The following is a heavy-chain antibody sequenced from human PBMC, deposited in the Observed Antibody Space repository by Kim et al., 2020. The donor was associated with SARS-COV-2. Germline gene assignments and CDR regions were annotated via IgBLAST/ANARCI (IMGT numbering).Heavy chain of an antibody. CDR1: GFTFSSYA. CDR2: ISYDGSNK. CDR3: ARGLGSGSYYNAFYYYYGMDV. V-gene: IGHV3-30-3*01. Sequence: GGSLRLSCAASGFTFSSYAMHWVRQAPGKGLEWVAVISYDGSNKYYADSVKGRFTISRDNSKNTLYLQMNSLRAEDTAVYYCARGLGSGSYYNAFYYYYGMDVWGQGTTVTVSS. D-gene: IGHD3-10*01. J-gene: IGHJ6*02.